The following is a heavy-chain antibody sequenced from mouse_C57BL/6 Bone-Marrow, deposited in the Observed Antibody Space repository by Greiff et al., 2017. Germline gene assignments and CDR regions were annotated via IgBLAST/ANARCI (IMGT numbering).Heavy chain of an antibody. CDR2: INPSSGYT. J-gene: IGHJ2*01. D-gene: IGHD1-1*01. V-gene: IGHV1-4*01. CDR3: ARFTTVFDY. CDR1: GYTFTSYT. Sequence: QVQLKESGAELARPGASVKMSCKASGYTFTSYTMHWVKQRPGQGLEWIGYINPSSGYTKYNQKFKDKATLTADKSSSTAYMQLSSLTSEDSAVYYCARFTTVFDYWGQGTTLTVSS.